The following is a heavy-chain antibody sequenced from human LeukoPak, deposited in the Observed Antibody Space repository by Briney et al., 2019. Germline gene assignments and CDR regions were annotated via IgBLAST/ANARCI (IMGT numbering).Heavy chain of an antibody. J-gene: IGHJ4*02. CDR2: INAGNGNT. D-gene: IGHD1-1*01. CDR3: AREPDWSSSLGAYYFDY. Sequence: HRASVKVSCKASGYTFTSYAMHWVRQAPGQRLEWMGWINAGNGNTKYSQKFQGRVTITADKSTSTAYMELSSLRSEDTAVYYCAREPDWSSSLGAYYFDYWGQGTLVTVSS. CDR1: GYTFTSYA. V-gene: IGHV1-3*01.